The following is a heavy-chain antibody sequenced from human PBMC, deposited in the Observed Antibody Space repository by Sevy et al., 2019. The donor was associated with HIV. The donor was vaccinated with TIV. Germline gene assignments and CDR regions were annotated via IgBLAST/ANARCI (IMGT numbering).Heavy chain of an antibody. Sequence: GGSLRLSCAASGFAFSSHAMHWVRQAPGKGLEWVAVISYEGSETFYAASVEGRFTISRDNSKNILSLQITSLRPEDMAVYYCARDGGYSIKWYPLYWGHGTLVTVSS. J-gene: IGHJ4*01. CDR3: ARDGGYSIKWYPLY. CDR1: GFAFSSHA. CDR2: ISYEGSET. D-gene: IGHD1-26*01. V-gene: IGHV3-30-3*01.